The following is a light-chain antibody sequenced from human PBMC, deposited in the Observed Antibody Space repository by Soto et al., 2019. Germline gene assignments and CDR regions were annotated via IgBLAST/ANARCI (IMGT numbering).Light chain of an antibody. CDR1: SSDVGDYNY. CDR3: CSYAASSLAV. Sequence: QSVLTQPRSVSGSPGQSVTISCTGTSSDVGDYNYVSWYQHHPGKAPKLMIYDVTKRPSGVPDRFSGSKSGNTASLTISGLQAEDEADDYCCSYAASSLAVFCGGTELTVL. CDR2: DVT. V-gene: IGLV2-11*01. J-gene: IGLJ2*01.